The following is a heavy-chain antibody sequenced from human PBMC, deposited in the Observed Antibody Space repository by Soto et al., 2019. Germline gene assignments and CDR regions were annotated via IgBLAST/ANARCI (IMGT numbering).Heavy chain of an antibody. D-gene: IGHD2-21*01. Sequence: SVTVSCKASGDTFGRNAIHWVRQAPGQGLEWMGGIIPMFPTTNYAQKFKGRLTIYADESTGTAYMEMTSLTSEDTAVYYCTKDGDSADYGYWGQGTLVTVSS. CDR1: GDTFGRNA. V-gene: IGHV1-69*13. CDR3: TKDGDSADYGY. CDR2: IIPMFPTT. J-gene: IGHJ4*02.